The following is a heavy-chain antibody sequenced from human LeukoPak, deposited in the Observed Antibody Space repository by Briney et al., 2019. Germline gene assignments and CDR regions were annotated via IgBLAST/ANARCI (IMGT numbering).Heavy chain of an antibody. J-gene: IGHJ4*02. Sequence: GASVKVSCKASGYTFTSYYMHWVRQAPGLGLEWMGIINPSGGSTSYAQKFQGRVTMTRDTSTSTVYMELSSLRSEDTAVYYCARDLGSSWYEVGYYFDYWGQGTLVTVSS. CDR3: ARDLGSSWYEVGYYFDY. CDR2: INPSGGST. V-gene: IGHV1-46*01. CDR1: GYTFTSYY. D-gene: IGHD6-13*01.